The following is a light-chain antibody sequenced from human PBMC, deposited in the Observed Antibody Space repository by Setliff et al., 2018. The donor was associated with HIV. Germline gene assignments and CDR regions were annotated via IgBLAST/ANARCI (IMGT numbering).Light chain of an antibody. J-gene: IGLJ1*01. CDR2: EVR. V-gene: IGLV2-14*01. Sequence: QSALTQPASVSGSPGQSITISCTGTSSDVGGYSHVSWYQQHPGKAPKLIIYEVRNRPSGVSSRFSGSKSGNTASLTISGLRAEDEADYYCSSYAITNTLPFGTGTKVTVL. CDR1: SSDVGGYSH. CDR3: SSYAITNTLP.